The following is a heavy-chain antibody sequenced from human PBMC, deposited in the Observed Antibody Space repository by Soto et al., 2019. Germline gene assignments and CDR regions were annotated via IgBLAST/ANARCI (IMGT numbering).Heavy chain of an antibody. CDR2: IYYSGST. CDR3: ARHSLMTTVTTACYYSYGMDG. J-gene: IGHJ6*02. D-gene: IGHD4-4*01. V-gene: IGHV4-59*01. Sequence: SETLSLTGTVSGGSISSYYWSWIRQPTGKGLEWIGYIYYSGSTNYNPSLKSRVTISVDTSKNQFSLKLSSVTAADTAVYYCARHSLMTTVTTACYYSYGMDGGGQGTAVT. CDR1: GGSISSYY.